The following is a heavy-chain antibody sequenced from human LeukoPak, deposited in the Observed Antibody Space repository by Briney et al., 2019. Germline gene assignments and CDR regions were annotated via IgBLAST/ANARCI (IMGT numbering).Heavy chain of an antibody. J-gene: IGHJ4*02. V-gene: IGHV3-30-3*01. CDR1: GFTFSSYA. CDR2: ISYDGSNE. D-gene: IGHD2-15*01. CDR3: ASLIGWSYDYFDY. Sequence: GGSLRLSCAASGFTFSSYAMHWVRQAPGKGLEWVAVISYDGSNEYYADSVKGRFTISRDNSKNTLYLQMNSLRAEDTAVYYCASLIGWSYDYFDYWGQGTLVTVSS.